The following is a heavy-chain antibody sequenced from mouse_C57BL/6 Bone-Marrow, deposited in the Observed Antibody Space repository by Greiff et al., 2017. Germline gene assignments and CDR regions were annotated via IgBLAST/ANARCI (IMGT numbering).Heavy chain of an antibody. CDR3: ARGLLPYAMDY. J-gene: IGHJ4*01. CDR2: ISDGGSYT. V-gene: IGHV5-4*03. CDR1: GFTFSSYA. D-gene: IGHD2-3*01. Sequence: EVKLVESGGGLVKPGGSLKLSCAASGFTFSSYAMSWVRQTPEKRLEWVATISDGGSYTYYPDNVKGRFTISRDNAKNNLYLQMSHLKSEDTAMYYCARGLLPYAMDYWGQGTSVTVSS.